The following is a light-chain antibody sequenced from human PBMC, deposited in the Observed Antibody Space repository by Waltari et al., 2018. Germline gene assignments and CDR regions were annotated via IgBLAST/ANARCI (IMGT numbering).Light chain of an antibody. V-gene: IGKV1-9*01. CDR1: QGISSY. J-gene: IGKJ4*01. Sequence: IQLTQSPSSLSASVGDRVTITCRAGQGISSYLAWYQQKPGKAPKLLIYTASTLQSGVPSRFSGSGSGTDFTLTISSLQPKDFASYYCQQLNSHPLTFGGGTKVEIK. CDR3: QQLNSHPLT. CDR2: TAS.